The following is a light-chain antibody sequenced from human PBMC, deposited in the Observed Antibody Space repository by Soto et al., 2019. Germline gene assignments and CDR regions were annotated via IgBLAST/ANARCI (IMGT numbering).Light chain of an antibody. CDR1: SSDVGGYNF. J-gene: IGLJ1*01. Sequence: QSALTQPASVSGSPGQSITISCTGTSSDVGGYNFVSWYQQHPGKVPKLMIFDVNRRPSGVSDRFSGSKSGNTASLTIAGLQAEDEGDYYCCSYTSSSTHVFGSGTKLTVL. CDR3: CSYTSSSTHV. CDR2: DVN. V-gene: IGLV2-14*03.